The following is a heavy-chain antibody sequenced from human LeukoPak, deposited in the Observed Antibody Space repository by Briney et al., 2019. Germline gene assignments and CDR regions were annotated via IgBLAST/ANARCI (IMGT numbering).Heavy chain of an antibody. CDR3: FTWIQSDDY. V-gene: IGHV1-2*02. J-gene: IGHJ4*02. Sequence: ASVKVSCKVSGYSVTEVAIHWVRQTPGEGLEWMGWINPNSGGTNYAQKFQGRVTMTRDTSISTAYMELSRLRSDDTAVYYCFTWIQSDDYWGQGTLVTVSS. CDR2: INPNSGGT. D-gene: IGHD5-18*01. CDR1: GYSVTEVA.